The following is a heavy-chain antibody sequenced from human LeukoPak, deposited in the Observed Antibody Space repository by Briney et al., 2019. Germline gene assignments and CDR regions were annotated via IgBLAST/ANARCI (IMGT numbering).Heavy chain of an antibody. CDR3: ARPYYDSSGWDYMDV. CDR2: ISYDGSNK. CDR1: GFTFSSYA. V-gene: IGHV3-30*04. D-gene: IGHD3-22*01. J-gene: IGHJ6*03. Sequence: PGGSLRLSCAASGFTFSSYAMHWVRQAPGKGLEWVAVISYDGSNKYYADSVKGRFTISRDNSKNTLYLQMNSLRAEDTAVYYCARPYYDSSGWDYMDVWGKGTTVTISS.